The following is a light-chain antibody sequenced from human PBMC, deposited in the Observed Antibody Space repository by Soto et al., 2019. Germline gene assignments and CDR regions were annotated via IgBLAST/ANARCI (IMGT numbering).Light chain of an antibody. J-gene: IGLJ2*01. CDR1: NSDVGGYNY. CDR2: DVS. Sequence: QSALTQPASVSGSPGQSITISCTGSNSDVGGYNYVSWYQHHPGKAPKLIIYDVSDRPSGVSNRFSGSKSGNTASLTISGLQPDDEAYYFCSSYRTSSTVVFGGGTQLTVL. CDR3: SSYRTSSTVV. V-gene: IGLV2-14*03.